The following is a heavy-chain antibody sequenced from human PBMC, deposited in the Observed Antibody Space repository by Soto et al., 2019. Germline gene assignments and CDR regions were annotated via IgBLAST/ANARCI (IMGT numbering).Heavy chain of an antibody. J-gene: IGHJ4*02. CDR1: GGTFSGYY. Sequence: SETLSLTCAVYGGTFSGYYWSWIRQPPGKGLEWIGEINHSGSTNYNPSLKSRVTISVDTSKNQFSLKLSSVTAADTAVYYCARGRWLRTSFDYWGQGTLVTVS. CDR3: ARGRWLRTSFDY. V-gene: IGHV4-34*01. D-gene: IGHD5-12*01. CDR2: INHSGST.